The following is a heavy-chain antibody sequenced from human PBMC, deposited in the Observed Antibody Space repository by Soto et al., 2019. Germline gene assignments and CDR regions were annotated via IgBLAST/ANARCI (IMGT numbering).Heavy chain of an antibody. CDR3: AKSISMLYDLFDS. V-gene: IGHV3-23*01. CDR1: GFTFSSYA. CDR2: VSGSAHNT. D-gene: IGHD2-8*01. J-gene: IGHJ4*02. Sequence: GGSLRLSCAASGFTFSSYAMSWVRQAPGMGLEWVSAVSGSAHNTYYSDSVKGRFTITRDNSKNKLYLQMNSLRAEDTAVYYCAKSISMLYDLFDSWGQGTLVTVSS.